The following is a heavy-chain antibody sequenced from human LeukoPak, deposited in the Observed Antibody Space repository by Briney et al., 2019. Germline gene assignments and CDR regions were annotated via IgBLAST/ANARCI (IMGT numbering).Heavy chain of an antibody. V-gene: IGHV3-21*01. D-gene: IGHD1-1*01. CDR2: ISSSGSYT. Sequence: PGGSLRLSCAASGFTFSNYSMNWVRQAPGKGLEWVSAISSSGSYTYYADSVKGRFTISRDNAKNSLYLQMNSLRAEDTAVYYCARGRSNEAPLRLLTFDYWGQGTLVTVSS. J-gene: IGHJ4*02. CDR1: GFTFSNYS. CDR3: ARGRSNEAPLRLLTFDY.